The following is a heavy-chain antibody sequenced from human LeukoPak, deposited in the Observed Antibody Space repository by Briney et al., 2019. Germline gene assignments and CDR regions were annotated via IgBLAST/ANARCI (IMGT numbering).Heavy chain of an antibody. CDR1: GYTFTGYY. D-gene: IGHD5-18*01. CDR2: INPKSGGR. CDR3: TRWTYSYGYVGGAPRGYYGMDV. Sequence: ASVKVSCKASGYTFTGYYIHWVRQAPGQGLEWMGWINPKSGGRNYAQKFQGRVSMTRDTSISTAYMELSRLRSDDTAVYYCTRWTYSYGYVGGAPRGYYGMDVWGQGTTVTVSS. J-gene: IGHJ6*02. V-gene: IGHV1-2*02.